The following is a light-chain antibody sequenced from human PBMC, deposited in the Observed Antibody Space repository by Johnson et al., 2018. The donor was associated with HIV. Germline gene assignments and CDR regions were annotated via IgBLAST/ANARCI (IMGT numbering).Light chain of an antibody. CDR2: ENN. CDR1: RSSTGRNY. CDR3: GTWDNSLSAYV. Sequence: QSVLTQPPSVSAAPGQKVTIYCSGSRSSTGRNYASWYQQLPGTAPKLLIYENNKRPSGIPDRFSGSKSGTSATLGITGLQTGDEADYYCGTWDNSLSAYVFGSGT. V-gene: IGLV1-51*02. J-gene: IGLJ1*01.